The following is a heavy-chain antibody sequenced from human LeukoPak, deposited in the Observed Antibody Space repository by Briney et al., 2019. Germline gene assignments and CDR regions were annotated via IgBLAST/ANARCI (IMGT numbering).Heavy chain of an antibody. CDR1: GGSISTYY. D-gene: IGHD3-10*01. J-gene: IGHJ4*02. V-gene: IGHV4-34*01. CDR3: ARSSTITMVRGVIIRGGYYFDY. Sequence: PSETLSLTCTLSGGSISTYYWSWIRQPPGKGLEWIGEINHSGSTNYNPSLKSRVTISVDTSKNQFSLKLSSVTAADTAVYYCARSSTITMVRGVIIRGGYYFDYWGQGTLVTVSS. CDR2: INHSGST.